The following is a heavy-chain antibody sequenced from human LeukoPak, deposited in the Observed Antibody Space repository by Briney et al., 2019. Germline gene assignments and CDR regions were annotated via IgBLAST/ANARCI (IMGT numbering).Heavy chain of an antibody. V-gene: IGHV3-23*01. CDR1: GFTFSSHG. CDR3: ARPTYGSGSYFGEYYYYYMDV. J-gene: IGHJ6*03. D-gene: IGHD3-10*01. CDR2: ISIGGDTT. Sequence: GGSLRLSCAASGFTFSSHGMCWVRQAPGRGLEWVSSISIGGDTTYSDSVKGRFTISRDNSKNTLYLQLDSLRAEDTAVYYCARPTYGSGSYFGEYYYYYMDVWGKGTTVTVSS.